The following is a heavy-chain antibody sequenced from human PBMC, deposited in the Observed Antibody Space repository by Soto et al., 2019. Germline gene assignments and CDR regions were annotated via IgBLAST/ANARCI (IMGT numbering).Heavy chain of an antibody. D-gene: IGHD3-3*02. V-gene: IGHV4-34*01. CDR2: INHSGST. CDR3: ASPKIAFYNWFDP. J-gene: IGHJ5*02. CDR1: GGSIGSYY. Sequence: SETLSLTCTVSGGSIGSYYWSWIRQPPGKGLEWIGAINHSGSTNYNPSLKSRVTISVDTAKNQFSLKLSSVTAAYTAVYYCASPKIAFYNWFDPWGQGTLVTVSS.